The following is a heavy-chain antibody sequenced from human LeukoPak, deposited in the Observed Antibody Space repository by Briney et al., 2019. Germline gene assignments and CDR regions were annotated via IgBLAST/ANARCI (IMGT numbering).Heavy chain of an antibody. CDR1: GGSIRNYY. Sequence: SETLSLTCTVSGGSIRNYYWSWIRQPPGKGLQWIGYIYSTGTTNYNPSLKSRLTISVDTSKNQFSLKLTSVTAADTAIYYCARDGAFGIWGQGTMVTVSP. CDR3: ARDGAFGI. V-gene: IGHV4-59*01. CDR2: IYSTGTT. J-gene: IGHJ3*02.